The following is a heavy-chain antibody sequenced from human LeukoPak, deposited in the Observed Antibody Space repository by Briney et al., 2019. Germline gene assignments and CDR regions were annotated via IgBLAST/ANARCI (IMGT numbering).Heavy chain of an antibody. D-gene: IGHD2-2*01. CDR1: GFTFSSYA. V-gene: IGHV3-30*04. Sequence: GRSLRLSCAASGFTFSSYAMHWVRQAPGKGLEWVAVISYDGSNKYYADSVKGRFTISRDNSKNTLYLQMNSLRAEDTAVYYCARAGGCSSTSCYLPFDYWGQGTLVTVSS. J-gene: IGHJ4*02. CDR2: ISYDGSNK. CDR3: ARAGGCSSTSCYLPFDY.